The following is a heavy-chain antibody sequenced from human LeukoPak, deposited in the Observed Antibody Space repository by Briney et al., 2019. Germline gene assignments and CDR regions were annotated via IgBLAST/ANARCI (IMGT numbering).Heavy chain of an antibody. Sequence: GASVKVSCKASGYTFTSYGISWVRQAPGQGLEWMGWISAYNGNTNYAQKLQGRVTMTTDTSTSTAYMELRSLRSDDTAVYYCARVWICSSTSCYSSRGNWYFDLWARATMVTVHS. V-gene: IGHV1-18*01. CDR1: GYTFTSYG. CDR3: ARVWICSSTSCYSSRGNWYFDL. CDR2: ISAYNGNT. D-gene: IGHD2-2*01. J-gene: IGHJ2*01.